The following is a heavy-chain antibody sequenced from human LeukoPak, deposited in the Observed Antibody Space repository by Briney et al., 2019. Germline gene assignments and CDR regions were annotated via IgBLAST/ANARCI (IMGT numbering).Heavy chain of an antibody. CDR3: AKDIGIAARLFGGFDY. D-gene: IGHD6-6*01. J-gene: IGHJ4*02. CDR1: GFTFSNYA. CDR2: ISWDGGST. Sequence: GGSLRLSCAASGFTFSNYAMSWVRQAPGKGLEWVSLISWDGGSTYYADSVKGRFTISRDNSKNSLYLQMNSLRAEDTALYYCAKDIGIAARLFGGFDYWGQGTLVTVSS. V-gene: IGHV3-43D*03.